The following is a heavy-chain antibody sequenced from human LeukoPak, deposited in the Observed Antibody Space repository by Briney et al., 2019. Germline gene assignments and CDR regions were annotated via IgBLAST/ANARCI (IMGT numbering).Heavy chain of an antibody. V-gene: IGHV3-74*01. CDR1: GFTFSNYW. D-gene: IGHD6-13*01. CDR3: ARDGSSWSNWLDP. Sequence: GGSLRLSCAASGFTFSNYWMHWVRQAPGKGLVWFSRINSDGSSTSYADSVKGRFTISRDNAKNTLYLQMNSLRAEDTAVYYCARDGSSWSNWLDPWGQGTLVTVSS. CDR2: INSDGSST. J-gene: IGHJ5*02.